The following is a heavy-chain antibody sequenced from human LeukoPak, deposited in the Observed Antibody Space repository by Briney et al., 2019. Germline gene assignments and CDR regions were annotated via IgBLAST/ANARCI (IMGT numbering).Heavy chain of an antibody. CDR2: ISSSSSYI. V-gene: IGHV3-21*01. J-gene: IGHJ4*02. CDR1: GFTFSDHY. D-gene: IGHD6-19*01. CDR3: ASPSSRERSGWYVSDY. Sequence: PGGSLRLSCAASGFTFSDHYMEWVRQAPGKGLEWVSSISSSSSYIYYADSVKGRFTISRDNAKNSLYLQMNSLRAEDTAVYSCASPSSRERSGWYVSDYWGQGTLVIVSS.